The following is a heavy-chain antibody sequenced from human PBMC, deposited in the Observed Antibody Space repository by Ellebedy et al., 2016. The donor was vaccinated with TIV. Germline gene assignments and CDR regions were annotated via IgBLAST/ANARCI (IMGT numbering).Heavy chain of an antibody. CDR3: ARVGIQLWLGYFDY. D-gene: IGHD5-18*01. CDR1: GGSISSYY. CDR2: IYYSGST. V-gene: IGHV4-59*01. J-gene: IGHJ4*02. Sequence: MPSETLSLTCTVSGGSISSYYWSWIRQPPGKGLEWIGYIYYSGSTNYNPSLKSRVTISVDTSKNQFSLKLSTVTAADTAVYYCARVGIQLWLGYFDYWGQGTLVTVSS.